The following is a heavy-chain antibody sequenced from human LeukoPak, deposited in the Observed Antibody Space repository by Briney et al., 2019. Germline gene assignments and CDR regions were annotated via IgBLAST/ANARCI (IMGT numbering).Heavy chain of an antibody. Sequence: ASVKVSCKASGGTFSSYAISLVRQAPGQGLEWMGRIIPILGIANYAQKFQGRVTITADKSTSTAYMELSSLRSEDTAVYYCARDGEDYGGNSASYGMDVWGQGTTVTVSS. CDR1: GGTFSSYA. D-gene: IGHD4-23*01. V-gene: IGHV1-69*04. CDR2: IIPILGIA. J-gene: IGHJ6*02. CDR3: ARDGEDYGGNSASYGMDV.